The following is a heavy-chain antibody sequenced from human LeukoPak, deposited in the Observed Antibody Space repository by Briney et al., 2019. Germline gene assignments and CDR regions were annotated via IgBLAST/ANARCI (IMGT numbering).Heavy chain of an antibody. CDR2: IYHSGST. J-gene: IGHJ3*02. CDR1: GYSINSGYH. V-gene: IGHV4-38-2*02. Sequence: KPSETLSLTCTVSGYSINSGYHWGWIRQPPGKGLEYIGSIYHSGSTYYNPSLKSRVTISVDTSKNQFSLKLSSVTAADTAMYYCARDGWNGVIDAFYIWGQGTMVTVSS. CDR3: ARDGWNGVIDAFYI. D-gene: IGHD1-1*01.